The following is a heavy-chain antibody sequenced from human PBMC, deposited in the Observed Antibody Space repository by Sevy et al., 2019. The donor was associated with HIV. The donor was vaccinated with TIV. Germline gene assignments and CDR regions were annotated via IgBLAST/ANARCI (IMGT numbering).Heavy chain of an antibody. Sequence: GGSLRLSCGASGFIFSNAWMSWVRQAPGKGLEWLGRIKSKADGGTPDYAAPVKGTCTISRDDSINTLYLQMNSLRTDDTAVYYCGYSEYGYYYDYWGQGTLVTVSS. CDR2: IKSKADGGTP. V-gene: IGHV3-15*01. CDR1: GFIFSNAW. D-gene: IGHD1-26*01. J-gene: IGHJ4*02. CDR3: GYSEYGYYYDY.